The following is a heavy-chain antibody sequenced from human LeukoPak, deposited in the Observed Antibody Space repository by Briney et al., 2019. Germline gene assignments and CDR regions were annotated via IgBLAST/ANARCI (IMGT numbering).Heavy chain of an antibody. Sequence: SETLSLTCTVSGGSISSSSYYWGWIRQPPGKGLEWIGSIYYSRSTYYNPSLKSRVTISVDTSKNQFSLKLSSVTAADTAVYYCARHDHPTRLLTGFDPWGQGTLVTVSS. J-gene: IGHJ5*02. D-gene: IGHD2-21*02. CDR2: IYYSRST. CDR3: ARHDHPTRLLTGFDP. CDR1: GGSISSSSYY. V-gene: IGHV4-39*01.